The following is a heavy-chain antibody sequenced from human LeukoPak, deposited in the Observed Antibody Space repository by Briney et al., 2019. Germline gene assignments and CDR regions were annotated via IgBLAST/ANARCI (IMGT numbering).Heavy chain of an antibody. CDR2: IYPGDSDT. Sequence: GESLKISCKGSGYSFINYWIAWVRQMPGKGLEWMGIIYPGDSDTRYSLSFQGQVTISTDKSISTAYLQWSSLKASDTAMYYCARLGGFYHSSGYDWGQGTLVTVSS. J-gene: IGHJ4*02. D-gene: IGHD3-22*01. CDR3: ARLGGFYHSSGYD. V-gene: IGHV5-51*01. CDR1: GYSFINYW.